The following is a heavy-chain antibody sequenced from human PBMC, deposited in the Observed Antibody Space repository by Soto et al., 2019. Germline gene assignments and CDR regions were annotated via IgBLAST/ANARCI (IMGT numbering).Heavy chain of an antibody. CDR2: ISSGSTYI. CDR3: ARDGPPLWFGEPNYYYYGMDV. D-gene: IGHD3-10*01. Sequence: EVQLVESGGGLVKPGGSLRLSCAASGFTFRSYSMSWVRQAPGKGLEWVSSISSGSTYIYYADSMKGRFTISRDNAKNSLFLQMNSLRAEDMAVYYCARDGPPLWFGEPNYYYYGMDVWGQGTTVTVSS. CDR1: GFTFRSYS. J-gene: IGHJ6*02. V-gene: IGHV3-21*01.